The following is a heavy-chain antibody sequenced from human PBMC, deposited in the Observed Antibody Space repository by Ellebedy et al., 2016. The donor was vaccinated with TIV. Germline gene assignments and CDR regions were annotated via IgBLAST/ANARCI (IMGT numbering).Heavy chain of an antibody. Sequence: SETLSLXXTVSGGSISSYYWSWIRQPPGKGLEWIGYIYYSGSTNYNPSLKSRVTISVDTSKNQFSLKLSSVTAADTAVYYCARGVGSSGWSRNPRGFDPWGQGTLVTVSS. D-gene: IGHD6-19*01. CDR2: IYYSGST. CDR1: GGSISSYY. V-gene: IGHV4-59*01. CDR3: ARGVGSSGWSRNPRGFDP. J-gene: IGHJ5*02.